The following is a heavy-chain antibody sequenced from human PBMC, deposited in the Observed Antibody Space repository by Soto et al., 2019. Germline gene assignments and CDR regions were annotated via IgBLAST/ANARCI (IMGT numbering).Heavy chain of an antibody. D-gene: IGHD1-20*01. CDR2: ISSSGSTI. J-gene: IGHJ5*02. Sequence: PGGSLRLSCAASGFTFSGYYMSLIRQSPGKGLEWVSYISSSGSTIYYADSVKGRFTISRENAKNSLYLQMNSLRAEDTAVYYCARNNWNAVVWFDPWGQGTLVTVSS. CDR3: ARNNWNAVVWFDP. CDR1: GFTFSGYY. V-gene: IGHV3-11*01.